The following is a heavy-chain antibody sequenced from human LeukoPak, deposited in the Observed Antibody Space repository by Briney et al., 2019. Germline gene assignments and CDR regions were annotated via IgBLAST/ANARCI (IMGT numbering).Heavy chain of an antibody. D-gene: IGHD2-15*01. CDR3: AKDSVGGQNWFDP. V-gene: IGHV3-23*01. CDR1: GFTFSSYA. Sequence: GGSLRLSCAASGFTFSSYAMSWVGQAPGKGLKWVSTINDNGAGTYYADSVKGRFTISRDNSRNTLYLQMNSLGPEDTAVYYCAKDSVGGQNWFDPWGQGTLVTVSS. CDR2: INDNGAGT. J-gene: IGHJ5*02.